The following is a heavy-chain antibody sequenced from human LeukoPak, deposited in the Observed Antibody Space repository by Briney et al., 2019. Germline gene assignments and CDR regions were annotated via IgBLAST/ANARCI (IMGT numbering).Heavy chain of an antibody. CDR1: GYTFTSYG. CDR3: ARGDYYDSSGYYPWY. V-gene: IGHV1-18*01. CDR2: ISAYNGNT. Sequence: ASVKVSCKASGYTFTSYGISWVRQAPGEGLEWMGWISAYNGNTNYAQKLQGRVTMTTDTSTSTAYMELRSLRSDDTAVYYCARGDYYDSSGYYPWYWGQGTLVTVSS. D-gene: IGHD3-22*01. J-gene: IGHJ4*02.